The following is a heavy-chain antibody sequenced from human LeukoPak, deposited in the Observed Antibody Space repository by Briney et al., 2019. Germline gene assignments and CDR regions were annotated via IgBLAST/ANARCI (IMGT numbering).Heavy chain of an antibody. CDR3: GRHSSGSIDY. V-gene: IGHV3-7*05. Sequence: PGGSLRLSCAASAFTFSTYWMSWVRQAPGKGLEWVANIKQDGSEKYYVDSVRGRFTISRDNAKSSLYLQMNSPRVEDTAVYYCGRHSSGSIDYWGQGTLVTVSS. CDR1: AFTFSTYW. D-gene: IGHD6-19*01. J-gene: IGHJ4*02. CDR2: IKQDGSEK.